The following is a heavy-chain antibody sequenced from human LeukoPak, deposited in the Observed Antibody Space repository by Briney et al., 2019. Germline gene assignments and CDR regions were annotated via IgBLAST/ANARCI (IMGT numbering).Heavy chain of an antibody. Sequence: GGSLRLSCAASGFTFSSYGMHWVRQAPGKGLEWVAVISYDGSNKYYADSVKGRFTISRDNSKNTLYLQMNSLRAEDTAVYYCAKDRRIAVAGTKTFIDYWVQGTLVTVSS. D-gene: IGHD6-19*01. J-gene: IGHJ4*02. V-gene: IGHV3-30*18. CDR3: AKDRRIAVAGTKTFIDY. CDR2: ISYDGSNK. CDR1: GFTFSSYG.